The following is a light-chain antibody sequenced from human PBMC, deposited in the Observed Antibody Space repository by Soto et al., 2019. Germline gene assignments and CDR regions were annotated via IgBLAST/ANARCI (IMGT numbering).Light chain of an antibody. CDR1: QSVDSRN. CDR2: AVS. Sequence: DIVLTQSPGTLSLSPGERATLSCRASQSVDSRNLAWYQQKPGQAPRLVIHAVSRRATGIPDRFSGSGSGTDFTLTISRLEPEDFAEYYCQQYGNSPRYSFGQGTYLEIK. J-gene: IGKJ2*03. V-gene: IGKV3-20*01. CDR3: QQYGNSPRYS.